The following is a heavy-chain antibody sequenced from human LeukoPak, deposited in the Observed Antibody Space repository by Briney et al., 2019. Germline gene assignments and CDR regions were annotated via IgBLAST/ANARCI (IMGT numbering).Heavy chain of an antibody. V-gene: IGHV3-23*01. CDR2: ISGNGGST. CDR1: GFTFNSYA. J-gene: IGHJ6*03. Sequence: GGSLRLSCAASGFTFNSYAMTWVRQAPGKGLEWVSSISGNGGSTYYTDSVKGRFTISRDDSKNTLYLQMNGLRAEDTAAYNCAKDLRVIVVTYYMDVWGKGTTVTVS. D-gene: IGHD2-2*01. CDR3: AKDLRVIVVTYYMDV.